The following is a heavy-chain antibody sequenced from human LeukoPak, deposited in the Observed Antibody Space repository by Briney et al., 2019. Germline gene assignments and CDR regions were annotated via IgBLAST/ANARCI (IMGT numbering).Heavy chain of an antibody. CDR1: GGTFSSYA. CDR2: IIPIFGTA. J-gene: IGHJ4*02. CDR3: ALDYGDSWFDY. D-gene: IGHD4-17*01. Sequence: WASVKVSCKASGGTFSSYAISWVRQAPGQGLEWMGRIIPIFGTANYAQKFQGRVTITTDESTSTAYMELSSLRSEDTAVYYCALDYGDSWFDYWGQGTLVTVSS. V-gene: IGHV1-69*05.